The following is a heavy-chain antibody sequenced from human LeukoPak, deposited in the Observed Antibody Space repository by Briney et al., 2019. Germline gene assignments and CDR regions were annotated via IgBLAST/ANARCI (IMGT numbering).Heavy chain of an antibody. J-gene: IGHJ4*02. CDR2: IKSKTDGGTT. CDR3: TTDRLVYSSGWYGFEDY. V-gene: IGHV3-15*01. D-gene: IGHD6-19*01. Sequence: PGGSLRLSCAASGFTFSNAWMSWVRQAPGKGLEWVGRIKSKTDGGTTDYAAPVKGRFTISRDDSKNTLYLQMNSLKTEDTAVYYCTTDRLVYSSGWYGFEDYWGQGTLVTVSS. CDR1: GFTFSNAW.